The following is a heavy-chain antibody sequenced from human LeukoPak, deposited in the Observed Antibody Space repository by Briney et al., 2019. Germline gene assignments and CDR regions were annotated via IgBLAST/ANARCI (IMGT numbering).Heavy chain of an antibody. Sequence: GGSLRLSCAASGFTFSRFWMSWVRQAPGKGLEWVANIKQDGREKHHGASVKGRFTISRENAKNSSYLQMNSQRVEDTAVYYCVKHETGPEYWGQGTLVTVSS. D-gene: IGHD1-14*01. CDR1: GFTFSRFW. V-gene: IGHV3-7*01. CDR3: VKHETGPEY. J-gene: IGHJ4*02. CDR2: IKQDGREK.